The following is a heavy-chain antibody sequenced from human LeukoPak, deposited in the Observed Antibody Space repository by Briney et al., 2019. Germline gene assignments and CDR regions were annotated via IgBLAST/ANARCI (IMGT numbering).Heavy chain of an antibody. D-gene: IGHD3-22*01. CDR1: GDSVSGISFY. V-gene: IGHV4-61*01. CDR3: ARYYDSSGYWSTPHFDY. J-gene: IGHJ4*02. Sequence: SETLSLTCTVSGDSVSGISFYWSWIRQPPGKGLQYIGYIQYSGSTYYNPSLKSRVTISVDTSKNQFSLKLSSVTAADTAVYYCARYYDSSGYWSTPHFDYWGQGTLVTVSS. CDR2: IQYSGST.